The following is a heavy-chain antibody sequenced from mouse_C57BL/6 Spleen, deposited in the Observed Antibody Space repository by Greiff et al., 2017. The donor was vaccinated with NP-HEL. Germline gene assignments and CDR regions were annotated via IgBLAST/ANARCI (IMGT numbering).Heavy chain of an antibody. CDR2: INPNNGGT. Sequence: EVQLQQSGPELVKPRASVKIPCKASGYTFTDYNMDWVKQSHGKSLEWIGDINPNNGGTIYNQKFKGKATLTVDKSSSTAYMELRSLTSEDTAVYYCARSHYYGSSYGAMDYWGQGTSVTVSS. CDR3: ARSHYYGSSYGAMDY. D-gene: IGHD1-1*01. J-gene: IGHJ4*01. V-gene: IGHV1-18*01. CDR1: GYTFTDYN.